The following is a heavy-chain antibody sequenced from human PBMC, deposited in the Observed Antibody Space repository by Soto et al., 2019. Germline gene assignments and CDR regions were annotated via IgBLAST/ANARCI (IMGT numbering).Heavy chain of an antibody. CDR2: IIPIFGTA. Sequence: SVKVSCKASGGPFSSYASSWVRQAPGQGLEWMGGIIPIFGTANYAQKFQGRVTITADESTSTAYMELSSLRSEDTAVYYCARVGPSGDILTGYYTPYYFDYWGQGTLVTVSS. D-gene: IGHD3-9*01. J-gene: IGHJ4*02. CDR3: ARVGPSGDILTGYYTPYYFDY. CDR1: GGPFSSYA. V-gene: IGHV1-69*13.